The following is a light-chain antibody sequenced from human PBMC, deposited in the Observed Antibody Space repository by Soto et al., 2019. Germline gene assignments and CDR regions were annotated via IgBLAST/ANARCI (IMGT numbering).Light chain of an antibody. J-gene: IGKJ1*01. Sequence: EIVLTQTTATLCGAPGESSFRSSRASQSVDISLAWYQQKPGQAPRLLIYGASTRATDMPGTFSCPGSGTEFTLTCTSLRPEDFGVYYCQQYRSWPRTFGQGTKVDIK. CDR2: GAS. CDR3: QQYRSWPRT. CDR1: QSVDIS. V-gene: IGKV3-15*01.